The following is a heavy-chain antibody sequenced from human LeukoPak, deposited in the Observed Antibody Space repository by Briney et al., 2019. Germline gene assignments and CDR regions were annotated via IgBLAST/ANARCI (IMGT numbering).Heavy chain of an antibody. D-gene: IGHD1-26*01. CDR3: QGSGSYPHADY. V-gene: IGHV1-8*03. Sequence: ASVKVSCKASGYTFTIYDINWVRQATGQGLEWMGWMNPNSGNTGYAQKFQGRVMITTDESTSTAYMELSSLRSEDTAVYYCQGSGSYPHADYWGQGTLVTVSS. J-gene: IGHJ4*02. CDR1: GYTFTIYD. CDR2: MNPNSGNT.